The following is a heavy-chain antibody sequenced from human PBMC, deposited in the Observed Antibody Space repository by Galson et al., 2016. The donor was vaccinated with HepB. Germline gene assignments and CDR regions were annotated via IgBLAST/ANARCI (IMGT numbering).Heavy chain of an antibody. Sequence: SLRLSCAASGFTFSSYSMNWVRQVPGKGLEWVSSISTRTSYIDYADSVKGRFTISRDNAKNSLYLQMNSLRAEDTAVYYCARASSSSSWYLPGYYYDMDVGGQGTTVTVSS. J-gene: IGHJ6*02. CDR3: ARASSSSSWYLPGYYYDMDV. D-gene: IGHD6-13*01. CDR2: ISTRTSYI. V-gene: IGHV3-21*01. CDR1: GFTFSSYS.